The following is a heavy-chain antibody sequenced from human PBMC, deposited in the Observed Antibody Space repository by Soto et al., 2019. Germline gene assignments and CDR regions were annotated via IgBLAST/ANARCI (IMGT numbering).Heavy chain of an antibody. CDR2: ISGSGGST. J-gene: IGHJ4*02. CDR3: AKVGGGGDIVVVVAAFFDY. CDR1: GFTFSSYA. Sequence: EVQLLESGGGLVQPGGSLRLSCAASGFTFSSYAMSWVRQAPGKGLEWVSAISGSGGSTYYADSVKGRFTISRDNSKNRLYLQMNRLRAEDTAVYYCAKVGGGGDIVVVVAAFFDYWGQGTLVTVSS. D-gene: IGHD2-15*01. V-gene: IGHV3-23*01.